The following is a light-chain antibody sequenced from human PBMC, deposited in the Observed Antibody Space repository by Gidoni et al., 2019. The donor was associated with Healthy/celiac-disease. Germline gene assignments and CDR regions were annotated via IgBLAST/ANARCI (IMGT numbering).Light chain of an antibody. J-gene: IGLJ2*01. Sequence: QLVLPQPPSASASLGAPVKLTCTLSSGHSSYAIAWHQQQPEKGPRYLLKLNSDGSHSQGDGIPDRFSGSSSGAERYLTISSLQSEDEADYYCQTWGTGSVVFGGGTKLTVL. CDR3: QTWGTGSVV. V-gene: IGLV4-69*01. CDR1: SGHSSYA. CDR2: LNSDGSH.